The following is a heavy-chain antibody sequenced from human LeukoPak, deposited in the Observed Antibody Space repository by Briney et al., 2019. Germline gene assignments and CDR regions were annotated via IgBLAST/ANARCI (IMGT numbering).Heavy chain of an antibody. CDR3: AREDGYGSYYDY. CDR1: GGSISSGSYY. V-gene: IGHV4-61*02. Sequence: SETLSLTCTVSGGSISSGSYYWSWIRQPAGKGLEWIGRIYTSGSTNYNPSLKSRVTISVDTSKNQFSLKLSSVTAADTAVYYCAREDGYGSYYDYWGQGTLVTVSS. CDR2: IYTSGST. D-gene: IGHD3-10*01. J-gene: IGHJ4*02.